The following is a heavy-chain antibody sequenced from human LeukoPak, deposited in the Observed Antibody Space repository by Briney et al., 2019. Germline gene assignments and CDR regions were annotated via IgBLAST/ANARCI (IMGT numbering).Heavy chain of an antibody. J-gene: IGHJ4*02. CDR2: IYPGDSDT. CDR1: GYSFTNDW. D-gene: IGHD1-26*01. V-gene: IGHV5-51*01. CDR3: ATAGDGVVGATFDY. Sequence: GESLKISCKGSGYSFTNDWIGWGLQMPGKGLEWMGIIYPGDSDTRYSPSFQGQVTISAVNSISTAYLQWITLKPTATAISYCATAGDGVVGATFDYWGQGTLVTVSS.